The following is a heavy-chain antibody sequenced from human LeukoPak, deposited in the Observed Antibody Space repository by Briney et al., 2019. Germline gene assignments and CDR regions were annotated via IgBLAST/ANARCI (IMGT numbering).Heavy chain of an antibody. CDR2: TFTSGNT. Sequence: SETLSLTCTVSGGSISSYYWSWIRQPAGKELEWIGRTFTSGNTNYNPSLKSRVTISVDASKNHFSLKLTSVTAADTAVYYCARGAAAGYFDSWGQGALVTVSS. CDR1: GGSISSYY. D-gene: IGHD6-13*01. CDR3: ARGAAAGYFDS. V-gene: IGHV4-4*07. J-gene: IGHJ4*02.